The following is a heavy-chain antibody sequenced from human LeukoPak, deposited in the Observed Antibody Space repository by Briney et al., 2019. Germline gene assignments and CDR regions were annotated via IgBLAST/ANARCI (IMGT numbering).Heavy chain of an antibody. J-gene: IGHJ5*02. CDR2: INAGNGNT. V-gene: IGHV1-3*03. CDR1: GYTFTGYY. D-gene: IGHD6-6*01. CDR3: ARGGIAARHSWFDP. Sequence: ASVKVSCKASGYTFTGYYMHWVRQAPGQRLEWMGWINAGNGNTKYSQEFQGRVTITRDTSASTAYMELSSLRSEDMAVYYCARGGIAARHSWFDPWGQGTLVTVSS.